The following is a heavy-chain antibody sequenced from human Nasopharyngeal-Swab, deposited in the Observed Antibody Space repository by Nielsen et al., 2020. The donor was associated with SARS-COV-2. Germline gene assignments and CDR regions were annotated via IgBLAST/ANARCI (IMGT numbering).Heavy chain of an antibody. CDR2: INPSGGST. V-gene: IGHV1-46*01. CDR3: ARESVNDAFDI. Sequence: ASVKVSCKASGCTFTSYYMHWVRQAPGQGLEWMGIINPSGGSTSYAQKFQGRVTMTRDTSTSTVYMELSSLRSEDTAVYYCARESVNDAFDIWGQGTMVTVSS. J-gene: IGHJ3*02. CDR1: GCTFTSYY.